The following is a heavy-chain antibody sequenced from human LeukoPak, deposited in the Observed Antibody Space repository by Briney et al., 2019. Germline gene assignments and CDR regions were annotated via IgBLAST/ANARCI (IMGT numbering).Heavy chain of an antibody. CDR1: GGSISSYY. D-gene: IGHD3-22*01. V-gene: IGHV4-34*01. J-gene: IGHJ5*02. CDR2: INHSGST. Sequence: SGTLSLTCTVSGGSISSYYWSWIRQPPGKGLEWIGEINHSGSTNYNPSLKSRVTISVDTSKNQFSLKLSSVTAADTAVYYCASDDSSGYYPWGQGTLVTVSS. CDR3: ASDDSSGYYP.